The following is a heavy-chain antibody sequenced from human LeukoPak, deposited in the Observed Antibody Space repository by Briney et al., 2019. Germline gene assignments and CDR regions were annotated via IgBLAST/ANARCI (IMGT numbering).Heavy chain of an antibody. D-gene: IGHD3-22*01. Sequence: GASVKVSCKASGYTFTSYAMNWVRQAPGQGLEWMGWINTNTGNPTYAQGFTGRFVFSLDTSVSTAYLQISSLKAEDTAVYYCASPKIQYYYDSSGYYLDAFDIWGQGTMVTVSS. CDR1: GYTFTSYA. CDR2: INTNTGNP. J-gene: IGHJ3*02. CDR3: ASPKIQYYYDSSGYYLDAFDI. V-gene: IGHV7-4-1*02.